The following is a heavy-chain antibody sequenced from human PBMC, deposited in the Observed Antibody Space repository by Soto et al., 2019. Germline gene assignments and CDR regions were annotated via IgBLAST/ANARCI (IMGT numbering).Heavy chain of an antibody. CDR2: IYYSGSA. CDR3: ARLHCNSPNCVPLDP. D-gene: IGHD2-2*01. Sequence: PSETLSLTCSVSGCSISSVSYYWGWIRQPPGKGLEWIGSIYYSGSAYYSPSLKSRVTMSVDTSKNQLSLELRSVTAADTAVYYCARLHCNSPNCVPLDPWGQGTLVTVSS. CDR1: GCSISSVSYY. V-gene: IGHV4-39*01. J-gene: IGHJ5*02.